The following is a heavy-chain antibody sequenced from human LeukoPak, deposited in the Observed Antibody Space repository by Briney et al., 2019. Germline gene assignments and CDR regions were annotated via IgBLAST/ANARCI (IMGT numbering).Heavy chain of an antibody. V-gene: IGHV4-39*07. CDR3: ARYCRTTSCYTHDY. Sequence: SETLSLTCTVSGGSISSSSYYWGWIRQPPGKGLEWIGSIYYSGSTYYNPSLKSRVTISVDTSKNQFSLRLSSVTAADTAVYYCARYCRTTSCYTHDYWGQGTLVTVSS. J-gene: IGHJ4*02. CDR2: IYYSGST. CDR1: GGSISSSSYY. D-gene: IGHD2-2*01.